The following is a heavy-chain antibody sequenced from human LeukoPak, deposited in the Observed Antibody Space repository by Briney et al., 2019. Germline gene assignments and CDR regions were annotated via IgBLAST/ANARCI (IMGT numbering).Heavy chain of an antibody. CDR2: VVVGSGNT. CDR1: GFTFSSSA. CDR3: AADVGVAGYYYGMDF. J-gene: IGHJ6*02. Sequence: SVKVSCKASGFTFSSSAMQWVRQARGQRLEWIGWVVVGSGNTNYAQKFQERVTITRDMSTSTAYMELSSLRSEDTAVYFCAADVGVAGYYYGMDFWGQGTTVTVSS. V-gene: IGHV1-58*02. D-gene: IGHD2-8*01.